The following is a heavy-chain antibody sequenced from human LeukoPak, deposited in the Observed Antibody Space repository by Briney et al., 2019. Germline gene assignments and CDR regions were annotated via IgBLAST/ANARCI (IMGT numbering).Heavy chain of an antibody. D-gene: IGHD6-13*01. CDR1: GGTFSSYA. CDR3: ARVEGSSWTGDFDP. CDR2: ITPILGIA. Sequence: ASVKVSCKASGGTFSSYAISWVRQAPGQGLEWMGRITPILGIANYAQKFQGRVTITADKSTSTAYMELSSLRSEDTAVYYCARVEGSSWTGDFDPWGQGTLVTVSS. J-gene: IGHJ5*02. V-gene: IGHV1-69*04.